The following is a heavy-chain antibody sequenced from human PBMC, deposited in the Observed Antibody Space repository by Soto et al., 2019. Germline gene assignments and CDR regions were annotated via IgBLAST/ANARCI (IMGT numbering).Heavy chain of an antibody. D-gene: IGHD3-3*01. V-gene: IGHV4-34*01. J-gene: IGHJ4*01. CDR2: INHSGST. CDR1: GGSFSGYC. Sequence: SETLSLTCAVYGGSFSGYCWSWIRQPPGKGLEWIGEINHSGSTNYNPSLKSRVTISVDTSKSQFSLKLSSVTAADTAVYYCARGRKYYDFWSGYSHPRYYFNYWGHGTMVTVYS. CDR3: ARGRKYYDFWSGYSHPRYYFNY.